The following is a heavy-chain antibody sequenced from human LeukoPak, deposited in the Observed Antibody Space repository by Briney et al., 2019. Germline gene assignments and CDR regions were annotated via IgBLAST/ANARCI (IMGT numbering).Heavy chain of an antibody. CDR2: TYYSGST. V-gene: IGHV4-59*01. CDR3: ARGRFLDAFDI. J-gene: IGHJ3*02. D-gene: IGHD3-3*01. CDR1: GGSISSYY. Sequence: SETLSHTCTVSGGSISSYYWSWIRQPPGKGLEWIGYTYYSGSTKYKPSLKSRVTISVDTSKNQFSLKLSSVTAADTAVYYCARGRFLDAFDIWGQGTMVTVSS.